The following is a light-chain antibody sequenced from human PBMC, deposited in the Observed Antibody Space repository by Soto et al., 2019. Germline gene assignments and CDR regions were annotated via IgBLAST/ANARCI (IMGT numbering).Light chain of an antibody. V-gene: IGKV1-9*01. CDR2: AAS. CDR3: QQLNSYL. J-gene: IGKJ5*01. Sequence: DIQLTQSPSSLSASVGDRVTITCRASQGISSYLAWYQQKPGKATKLLIYAASNLQSGVPSRFSGSGSGTDFTLTISSLQPEYFATYYCQQLNSYLFGQGTRLEIK. CDR1: QGISSY.